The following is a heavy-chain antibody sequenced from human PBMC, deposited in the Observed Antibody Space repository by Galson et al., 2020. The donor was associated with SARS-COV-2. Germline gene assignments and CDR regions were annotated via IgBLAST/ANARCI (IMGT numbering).Heavy chain of an antibody. CDR2: IYYSGST. CDR1: GGSISSYY. D-gene: IGHD6-19*01. J-gene: IGHJ4*02. V-gene: IGHV4-59*08. Sequence: ETSETLSLTCTVSGGSISSYYWSWIRQPPGKGLEWIGYIYYSGSTDYNPSLKSRVTISVDTSKNQFSLRLSSVTAADTALYYCARQGQVAGTGGYYFDYWGQGTLVTVSS. CDR3: ARQGQVAGTGGYYFDY.